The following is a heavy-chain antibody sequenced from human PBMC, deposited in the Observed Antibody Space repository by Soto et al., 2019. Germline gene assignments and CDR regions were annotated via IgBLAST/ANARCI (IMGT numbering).Heavy chain of an antibody. Sequence: PSETLSLTCTVSGASLSSGSYFWSWIRQPPGKGLEYIGYMYYSGSTNYNPSLKSRVTISSDTPKNKFSLRLKSVTAADTAIYYCARRCAMSTFGGVSAWGPGTLVTVSS. CDR2: MYYSGST. CDR1: GASLSSGSYF. V-gene: IGHV4-61*01. D-gene: IGHD3-16*01. CDR3: ARRCAMSTFGGVSA. J-gene: IGHJ4*02.